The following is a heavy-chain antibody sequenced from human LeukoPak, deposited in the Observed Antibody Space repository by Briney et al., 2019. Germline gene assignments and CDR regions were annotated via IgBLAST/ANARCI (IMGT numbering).Heavy chain of an antibody. CDR1: GGSISSYY. V-gene: IGHV4-59*01. CDR2: IYYSGST. J-gene: IGHJ4*02. D-gene: IGHD3-3*01. CDR3: ARTYYDFWSGYSMTTFDY. Sequence: SETLSLTCTVSGGSISSYYWSWIRQPPGKGLEWIGHIYYSGSTNYNPSLKSRVTISVDTSKNQFSLKLSSVTAADTAVYYCARTYYDFWSGYSMTTFDYWGQGTLVTVSS.